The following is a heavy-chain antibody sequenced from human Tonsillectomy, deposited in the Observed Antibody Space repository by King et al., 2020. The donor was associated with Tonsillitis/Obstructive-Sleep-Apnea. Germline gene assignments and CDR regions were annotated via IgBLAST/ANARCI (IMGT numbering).Heavy chain of an antibody. Sequence: VQLVESGGGLVQPGGSLRVSCAASGFTFSNYALSWVRQAPGKGLEWVSGISDSGGSTHYADSVKGRITISRDNSKNTLYLQMNSLRAEDTAIYYCAKSRSQVASDAFDMWGQGALVTVSS. CDR3: AKSRSQVASDAFDM. V-gene: IGHV3-23*04. CDR1: GFTFSNYA. J-gene: IGHJ3*02. CDR2: ISDSGGST.